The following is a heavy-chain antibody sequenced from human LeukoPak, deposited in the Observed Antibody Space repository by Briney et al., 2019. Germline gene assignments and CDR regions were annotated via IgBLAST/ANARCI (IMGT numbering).Heavy chain of an antibody. Sequence: GGSLRLSCAASGFTFSSYAMSWVRQAPGKGPEWVSAISGSGGSTYYADSVKGRFTISRDNSKNTLYLQMNSLRAEDTAVYYCAKDLSLGPYGYFQHWGQGTLVTVSS. J-gene: IGHJ1*01. CDR3: AKDLSLGPYGYFQH. D-gene: IGHD3/OR15-3a*01. CDR2: ISGSGGST. V-gene: IGHV3-23*01. CDR1: GFTFSSYA.